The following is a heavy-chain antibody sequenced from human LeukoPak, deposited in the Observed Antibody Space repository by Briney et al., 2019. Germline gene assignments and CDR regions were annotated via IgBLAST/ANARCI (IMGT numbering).Heavy chain of an antibody. D-gene: IGHD3-10*01. CDR2: FDPEDGET. CDR3: APGKGGAGSYSGFDY. V-gene: IGHV1-24*01. J-gene: IGHJ4*01. Sequence: ASVKVSCKVSGYTLTELSMHWVRQAPGKGLEWMGGFDPEDGETIYAQKFQGRVTMTEDTSTDTAYMELSSLRCEDTAVYYCAPGKGGAGSYSGFDYWGHGTLVTVSS. CDR1: GYTLTELS.